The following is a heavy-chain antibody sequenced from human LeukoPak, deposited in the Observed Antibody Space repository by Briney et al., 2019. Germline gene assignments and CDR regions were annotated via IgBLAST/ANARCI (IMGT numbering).Heavy chain of an antibody. J-gene: IGHJ4*02. V-gene: IGHV3-11*04. Sequence: GGSLRLSCDASGFIFSDYYMSWVRQAPGKGLEWISYISNPSSTRYYADSVKGRFTISRDNAKNSLYLQMNSLRAEDMAVYYCARCGDGLPCDFDYWGQGTLVTVSS. CDR2: ISNPSSTR. D-gene: IGHD3-10*01. CDR3: ARCGDGLPCDFDY. CDR1: GFIFSDYY.